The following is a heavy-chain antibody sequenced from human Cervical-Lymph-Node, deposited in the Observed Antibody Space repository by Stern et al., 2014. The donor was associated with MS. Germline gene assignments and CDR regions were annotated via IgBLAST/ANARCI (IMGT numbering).Heavy chain of an antibody. V-gene: IGHV1-69*01. CDR1: GG. D-gene: IGHD4-23*01. CDR3: ARVTGDNWFDP. Sequence: VQLVESGAEVKKPGSSVKVSCKASGGISWVRQVPGRGLEWMGGVSPFGHTSHSAQQVQGRVTVNAESSATTKDLGLARLIYDDTAIYYCARVTGDNWFDPWGQGTLVTVSS. CDR2: VSPFGHTS. J-gene: IGHJ5*02.